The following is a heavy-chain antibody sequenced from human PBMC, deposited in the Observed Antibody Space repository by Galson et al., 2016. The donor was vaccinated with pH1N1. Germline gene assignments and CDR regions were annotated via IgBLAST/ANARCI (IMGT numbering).Heavy chain of an antibody. CDR3: ARHSGDGYRYGSERYFDY. CDR1: GYSFTRYW. V-gene: IGHV5-51*01. CDR2: IFPGDSDT. D-gene: IGHD5-18*01. Sequence: QSGAEVKKPGESLKISCKGSGYSFTRYWIGWVRQMPGKGLERMGIIFPGDSDTRYSPSFQGQVTISADKSISTAYLQWSSLKASDTAMYYCARHSGDGYRYGSERYFDYWGQGTLVTVSS. J-gene: IGHJ4*02.